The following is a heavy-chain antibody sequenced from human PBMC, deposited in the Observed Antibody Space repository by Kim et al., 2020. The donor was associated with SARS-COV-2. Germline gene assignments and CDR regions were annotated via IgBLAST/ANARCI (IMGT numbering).Heavy chain of an antibody. Sequence: YNPSPRSRVNIAVDTSKNQFSLTLSSVTAADTAVYYCARTYSSGKDAFDIWGQGTMVTVSS. D-gene: IGHD6-19*01. CDR3: ARTYSSGKDAFDI. V-gene: IGHV4-39*07. J-gene: IGHJ3*02.